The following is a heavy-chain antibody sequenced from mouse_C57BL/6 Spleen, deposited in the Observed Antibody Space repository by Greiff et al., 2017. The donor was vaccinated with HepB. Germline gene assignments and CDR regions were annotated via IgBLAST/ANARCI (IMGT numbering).Heavy chain of an antibody. J-gene: IGHJ4*01. CDR3: ARYGNYGAMDY. Sequence: VQLQQPGAELVRPGTSVKLSCKASGYTFTSYWMHWVKQRPGQGLEWIGVIDPSDSYTNYNQKFKGKATLTVDTSSSTAYMQLSSLTSEDSAVYYCARYGNYGAMDYWGQGTSVTVSS. CDR2: IDPSDSYT. D-gene: IGHD2-1*01. CDR1: GYTFTSYW. V-gene: IGHV1-59*01.